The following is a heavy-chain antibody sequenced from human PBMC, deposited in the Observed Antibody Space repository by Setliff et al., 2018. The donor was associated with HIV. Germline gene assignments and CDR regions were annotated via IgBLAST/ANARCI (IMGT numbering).Heavy chain of an antibody. J-gene: IGHJ6*03. CDR3: ARDATSEGYMDV. CDR2: IYTSGST. Sequence: SETLSLTCTVSGGSISSYSWSWIRQPPGKGLEWIGYIYTSGSTKYNPSLKSRVTISVDTSENQLSLKLTSVTAADTAMYFCARDATSEGYMDVWGKGTTVTVSS. V-gene: IGHV4-4*08. CDR1: GGSISSYS.